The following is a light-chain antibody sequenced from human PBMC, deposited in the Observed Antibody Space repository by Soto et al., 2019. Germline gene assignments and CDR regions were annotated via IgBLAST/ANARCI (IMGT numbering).Light chain of an antibody. Sequence: EIVLTQSPATLSLSPGERATLSCRASQSVSSYLAWYQHKPGQAPRRLIYDASNRATGIPARFSGSGSGTDFTLPISSLEPEDFAVYYCQQRSNWPRTFGQGTKLEIK. CDR3: QQRSNWPRT. V-gene: IGKV3-11*01. CDR1: QSVSSY. J-gene: IGKJ2*02. CDR2: DAS.